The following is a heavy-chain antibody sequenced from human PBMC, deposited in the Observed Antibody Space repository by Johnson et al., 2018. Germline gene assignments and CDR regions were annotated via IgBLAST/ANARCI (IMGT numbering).Heavy chain of an antibody. V-gene: IGHV1-69*02. Sequence: QVQLVQSGAEVKKPGSSVKVSCKASGGTFSSYTISWVRQAPGQGLEWMGRIIPILGIANYAQKFQGRVTITADKSTSTAYMELSSLRSEDTAGYYGATPITMIVVDAFDIWGQGTMVTVSS. J-gene: IGHJ3*02. CDR3: ATPITMIVVDAFDI. CDR1: GGTFSSYT. D-gene: IGHD3-22*01. CDR2: IIPILGIA.